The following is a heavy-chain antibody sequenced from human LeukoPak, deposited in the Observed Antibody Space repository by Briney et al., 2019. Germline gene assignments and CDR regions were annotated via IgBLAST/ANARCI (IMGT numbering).Heavy chain of an antibody. CDR2: ISYDGSNK. CDR3: ASGQKWLQSYYFDY. D-gene: IGHD5-24*01. V-gene: IGHV3-30*03. CDR1: GFTFSSYG. J-gene: IGHJ4*02. Sequence: GTSLRLSCAASGFTFSSYGMHWVRQAPGKGLEWVAVISYDGSNKYYADSVKGRFTISRDNSMNTLYLQMNSLRAEDTAVYYCASGQKWLQSYYFDYWGQGTLATVSS.